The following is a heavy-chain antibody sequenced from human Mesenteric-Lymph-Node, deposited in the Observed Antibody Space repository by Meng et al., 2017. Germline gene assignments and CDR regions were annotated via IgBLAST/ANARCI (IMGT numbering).Heavy chain of an antibody. CDR3: ARDDGYRTVDY. Sequence: GESLKISCAASGFTFSSYWMSWVRQAAGRGLEWVANIKPDGSEEYYVDSVEGRFTVSRDNAKNSLFLQINSLRAEDTAVYYCARDDGYRTVDYWGQGTLVTVSS. D-gene: IGHD5-24*01. V-gene: IGHV3-7*01. CDR2: IKPDGSEE. CDR1: GFTFSSYW. J-gene: IGHJ4*02.